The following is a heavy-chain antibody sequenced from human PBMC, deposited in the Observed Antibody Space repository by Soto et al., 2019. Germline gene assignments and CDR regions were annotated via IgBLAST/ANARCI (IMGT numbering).Heavy chain of an antibody. CDR2: ISWNSDNR. V-gene: IGHV3-9*01. CDR1: GFTFDDYA. D-gene: IGHD3-10*01. J-gene: IGHJ4*02. Sequence: EVQLVESGGGLVQPGRSLRLSCAASGFTFDDYAMHWVRQAPGKGLEWVSGISWNSDNRGYADSVKGRFTISRDNAKKSFYLQMNSLRAEDTALYYCAKALGFGDLSPVDYWGQGTLVTVSS. CDR3: AKALGFGDLSPVDY.